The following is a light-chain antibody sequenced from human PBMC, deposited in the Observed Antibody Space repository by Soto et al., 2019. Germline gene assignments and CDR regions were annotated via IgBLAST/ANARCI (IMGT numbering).Light chain of an antibody. CDR3: QQYHNFPVS. V-gene: IGKV1-33*01. Sequence: DIQMTQSPPSLSASVGDRVTITCQARQVLRHYLNLYQLRPGQALLSLIYDGSILEAGVQSTFRGSGPGTNFSLSINSPQPDDVATYYCQQYHNFPVSFGGGTKLEIK. CDR1: QVLRHY. J-gene: IGKJ4*01. CDR2: DGS.